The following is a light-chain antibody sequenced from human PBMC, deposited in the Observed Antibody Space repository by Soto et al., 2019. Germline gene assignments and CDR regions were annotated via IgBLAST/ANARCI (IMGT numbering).Light chain of an antibody. Sequence: EIVMTQSPATLSVSPGETATLSCRASQSVSSNLAWYQQKPAQAPRLLIYDTSTRATGVPARFSGSGSGAEFTLTITSLQSEDFAVYHCQQYHNSPPLTFGGGTKVEIK. CDR3: QQYHNSPPLT. J-gene: IGKJ4*02. CDR2: DTS. CDR1: QSVSSN. V-gene: IGKV3-15*01.